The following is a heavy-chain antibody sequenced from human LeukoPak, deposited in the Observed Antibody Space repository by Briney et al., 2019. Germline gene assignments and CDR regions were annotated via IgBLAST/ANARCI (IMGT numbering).Heavy chain of an antibody. CDR2: IVVGSGNT. Sequence: ASVKVSCKASGFTFTSPAVQWVRQARGQRLEWIGWIVVGSGNTNYAQKFQERVTITRDMSTSTAYMELSSLRSEDTAVYYCVADKAAGSYDILTGPPPRAFDIWGQGTMVTVSS. CDR1: GFTFTSPA. V-gene: IGHV1-58*01. CDR3: VADKAAGSYDILTGPPPRAFDI. D-gene: IGHD3-9*01. J-gene: IGHJ3*02.